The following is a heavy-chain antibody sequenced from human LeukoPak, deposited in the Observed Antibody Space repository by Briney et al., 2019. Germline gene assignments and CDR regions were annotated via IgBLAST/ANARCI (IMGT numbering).Heavy chain of an antibody. V-gene: IGHV3-7*01. D-gene: IGHD3-16*02. J-gene: IGHJ4*02. Sequence: PGWALRLSCVASVFSISGQWMNWVRQAPGQGVEWVAYIKHDGSEEYYVDSVKGRFTVSRDDGRNSVSLQMNSVRAEDTAVYYCGYTNNFYHWGQGTLVVVSS. CDR2: IKHDGSEE. CDR3: GYTNNFYH. CDR1: VFSISGQW.